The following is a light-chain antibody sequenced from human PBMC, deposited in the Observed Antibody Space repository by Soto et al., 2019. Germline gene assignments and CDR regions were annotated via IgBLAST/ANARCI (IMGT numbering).Light chain of an antibody. CDR3: QQYNSAPRT. CDR2: AAS. CDR1: QSISSY. J-gene: IGKJ1*01. V-gene: IGKV1-27*01. Sequence: DIQMTQSPSTLSASVGDRVTITCRASQSISSYLAWYQQKPGKVPKLLIYAASTLQSGVPSRFSGSGSGTDFTLTISSLQPEDVATYYCQQYNSAPRTFGQGTKGDIK.